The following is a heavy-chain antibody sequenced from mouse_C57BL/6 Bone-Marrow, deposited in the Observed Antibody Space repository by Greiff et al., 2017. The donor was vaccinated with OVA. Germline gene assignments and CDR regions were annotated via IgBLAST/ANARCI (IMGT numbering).Heavy chain of an antibody. J-gene: IGHJ1*03. D-gene: IGHD2-3*01. CDR1: GFNIKDDY. CDR3: TRWLLTDFEV. Sequence: VQLQQSGAELVRPGASVKLSCTASGFNIKDDYMHWVKQRPEQGLEWIGWIDPENGDTEYASKFQGKATITADTSSNTAYLQLSSLTSEDTAVYYCTRWLLTDFEVWGTGTTVTVSS. CDR2: IDPENGDT. V-gene: IGHV14-4*01.